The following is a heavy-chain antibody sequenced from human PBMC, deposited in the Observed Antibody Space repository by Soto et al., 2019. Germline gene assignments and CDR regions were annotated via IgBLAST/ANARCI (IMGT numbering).Heavy chain of an antibody. CDR1: GGSISSSSYY. V-gene: IGHV4-39*01. CDR2: IYYSGST. J-gene: IGHJ6*02. Sequence: QLQLQESGPGLVKPSETLSLTCTVSGGSISSSSYYWGWIRQPPGKGLEWIGSIYYSGSTYYNPSLKSRVTISVDTSKNQFSLKRSSVTAADTAVYYCARQPPQGYCSGGSCYSRSYYGMDVWGQGTTVTVSS. CDR3: ARQPPQGYCSGGSCYSRSYYGMDV. D-gene: IGHD2-15*01.